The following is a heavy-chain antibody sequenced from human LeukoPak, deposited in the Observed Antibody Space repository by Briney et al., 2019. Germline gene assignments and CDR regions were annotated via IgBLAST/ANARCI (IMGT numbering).Heavy chain of an antibody. CDR2: INHSGST. CDR3: ARGLLGIEAAGTPDY. CDR1: GGSFSGYY. V-gene: IGHV4-34*01. J-gene: IGHJ4*02. D-gene: IGHD6-13*01. Sequence: SETLSLTCAVYGGSFSGYYWSWIRQPPGKGLEWIGEINHSGSTNYNPSLKSRVTISVDTSKNQFSLKLSSVTAADAAVYYCARGLLGIEAAGTPDYWGQGTLVTVSS.